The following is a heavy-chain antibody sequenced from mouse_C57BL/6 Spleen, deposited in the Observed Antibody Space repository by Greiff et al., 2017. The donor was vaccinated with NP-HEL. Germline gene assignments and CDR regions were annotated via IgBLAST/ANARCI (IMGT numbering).Heavy chain of an antibody. CDR3: ARDLNYYGSRGWYFDV. D-gene: IGHD1-1*01. CDR1: GYTFTSYW. V-gene: IGHV1-52*01. J-gene: IGHJ1*03. Sequence: QVQLQQPGAELVRPGSSVQLSCKASGYTFTSYWMHWVQPRPIQGLEWIGNIDPSDSETHYNQKFKDKATLTVDKSSSTAYMQLSSLTSEDSAVYYCARDLNYYGSRGWYFDVWGTGTTVTVSS. CDR2: IDPSDSET.